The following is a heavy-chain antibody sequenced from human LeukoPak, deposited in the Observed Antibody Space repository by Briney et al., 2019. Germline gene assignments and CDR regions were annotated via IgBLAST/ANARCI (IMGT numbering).Heavy chain of an antibody. CDR2: IYYSGTT. V-gene: IGHV4-39*01. D-gene: IGHD6-13*01. CDR1: GGSISSSSYY. CDR3: ARRVSSSWSDYFGY. J-gene: IGHJ4*02. Sequence: SETLSLTCTVSGGSISSSSYYWGWIRQPPGKGLEWIGSIYYSGTTYYNPSLKSRVSISVDTSKNQFSLKLSSVTAADTAVYYCARRVSSSWSDYFGYWGQGTLVTVSS.